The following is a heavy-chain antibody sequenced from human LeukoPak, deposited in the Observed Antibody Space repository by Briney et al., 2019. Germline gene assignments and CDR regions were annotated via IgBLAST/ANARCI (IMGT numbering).Heavy chain of an antibody. Sequence: SETLSLTCTVSGGSISSYYWSWIRQPPGKGLEWIGYIYYSGSTNYNPSLKSRVTISVDTSKNQFSLKLSSVTAADTAVYYCARDGTGYAVFDYWGQGTLVTVSS. J-gene: IGHJ4*02. V-gene: IGHV4-59*12. CDR3: ARDGTGYAVFDY. D-gene: IGHD5-12*01. CDR2: IYYSGST. CDR1: GGSISSYY.